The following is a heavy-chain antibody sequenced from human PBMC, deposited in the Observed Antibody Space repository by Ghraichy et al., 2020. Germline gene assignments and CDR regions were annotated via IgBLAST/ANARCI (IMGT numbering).Heavy chain of an antibody. CDR1: GGSISSYY. V-gene: IGHV4-59*01. D-gene: IGHD3-10*01. J-gene: IGHJ4*02. CDR3: ARVREGIPDY. Sequence: SETLSLTCTVSGGSISSYYWSWIRQPPGKGLEWIGYIYYSGSTNYNPSLKSRVPISVAPSQNQFSLKLSSVTAADTAVYYCARVREGIPDYWGQGTLVTVS. CDR2: IYYSGST.